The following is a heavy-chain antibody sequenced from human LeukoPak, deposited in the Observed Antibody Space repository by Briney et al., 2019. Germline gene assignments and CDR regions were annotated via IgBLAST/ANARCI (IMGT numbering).Heavy chain of an antibody. CDR2: INAGNGNT. CDR3: ARGLWVVTATAIDY. Sequence: APVKVSCKASGYTFTGYAMHWVRQAPGQRLEWMGWINAGNGNTKYSQKFQGRVTITRDTSASTAYMELSSLRSEDTAVYYCARGLWVVTATAIDYWGQGTLVTVSS. J-gene: IGHJ4*02. CDR1: GYTFTGYA. V-gene: IGHV1-3*01. D-gene: IGHD2-21*02.